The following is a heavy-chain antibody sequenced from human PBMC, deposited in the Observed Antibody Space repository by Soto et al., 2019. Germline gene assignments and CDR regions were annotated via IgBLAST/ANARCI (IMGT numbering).Heavy chain of an antibody. J-gene: IGHJ4*02. CDR1: GFTFSSYA. D-gene: IGHD5-12*01. CDR3: AKYSGYDYWGYFDY. Sequence: GGSLRLSCAASGFTFSSYAMSWVRQAPGKGLEWVSAISGSGGSTYYADSVKGRFTISRDNSKNTLYLQMNSLRAEDTSVYYCAKYSGYDYWGYFDYWGQGTLVTVSS. V-gene: IGHV3-23*01. CDR2: ISGSGGST.